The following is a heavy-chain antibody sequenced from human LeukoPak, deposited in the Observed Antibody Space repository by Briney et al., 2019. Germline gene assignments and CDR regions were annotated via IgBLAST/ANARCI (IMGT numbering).Heavy chain of an antibody. CDR1: GFTFSDYD. V-gene: IGHV3-13*01. CDR3: ARVAKERVGGVYYFDY. D-gene: IGHD1-1*01. CDR2: IGTAGDT. Sequence: LSGGSLRLSCAASGFTFSDYDMHWVRQATGKGLEWVSAIGTAGDTYYTGSVKGRFTISRENAKNSLYLQMNSLRGGDTAVYYCARVAKERVGGVYYFDYWGQGTLVTVSS. J-gene: IGHJ4*02.